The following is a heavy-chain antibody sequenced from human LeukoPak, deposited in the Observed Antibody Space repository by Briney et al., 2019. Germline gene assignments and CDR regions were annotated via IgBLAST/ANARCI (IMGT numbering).Heavy chain of an antibody. CDR2: INHSGST. CDR1: GGSFSGYY. D-gene: IGHD3-22*01. Sequence: SETLSLTCAVYGGSFSGYYWSWIRQPPGKGLEWIGEINHSGSTNYNPSLKSRVTISVDTSKNQFSLKLSSVTAADTAVYYCARALIYYYDSSGYYSPNYFDYWGQGTLVTVSS. V-gene: IGHV4-34*01. J-gene: IGHJ4*02. CDR3: ARALIYYYDSSGYYSPNYFDY.